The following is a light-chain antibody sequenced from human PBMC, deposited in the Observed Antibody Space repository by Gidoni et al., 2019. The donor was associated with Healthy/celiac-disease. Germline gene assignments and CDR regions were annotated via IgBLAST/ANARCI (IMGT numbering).Light chain of an antibody. J-gene: IGKJ1*01. V-gene: IGKV3-20*01. CDR1: QSVSSSY. CDR3: QQYGSSLWT. CDR2: GAS. Sequence: EIVLTQSPGTLSLSPGERATLSCRASQSVSSSYLAWYQQKPGQAPRLLIYGASSRPTGIPDMFSCSGSVTAFTLPITRLEPEDFAVYYCQQYGSSLWTFGQGTKVEIK.